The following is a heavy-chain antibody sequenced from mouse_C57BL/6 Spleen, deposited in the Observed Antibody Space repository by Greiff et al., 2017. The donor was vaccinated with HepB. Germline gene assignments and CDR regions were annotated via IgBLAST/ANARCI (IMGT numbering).Heavy chain of an antibody. CDR2: INPNNGGT. D-gene: IGHD1-1*01. J-gene: IGHJ2*01. Sequence: EVQLQQSGPELVKPGASVKISCKASGYTFTDYYMNWVKQSHGKSLEWIGDINPNNGGTSYNQKFKGKATLTVDKSSSTAYMELRSLTSEDSAVYYCARLWYGSHDFDYWGQGTTLTVSS. CDR3: ARLWYGSHDFDY. V-gene: IGHV1-26*01. CDR1: GYTFTDYY.